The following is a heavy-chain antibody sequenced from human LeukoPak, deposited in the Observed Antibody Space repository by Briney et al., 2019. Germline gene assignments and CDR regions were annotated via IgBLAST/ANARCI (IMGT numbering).Heavy chain of an antibody. J-gene: IGHJ5*02. V-gene: IGHV4-34*01. Sequence: SETLSLTCAVYGGSFSGYYWSWIRQPPGKGLEWIGEINHSGSTNYNPSLKSRVTISVDTSKNQFSLKLSSVTAADTAVYYCARDRNYYYDSSGYSKNWFDPWGQGTLVTVSS. D-gene: IGHD3-22*01. CDR1: GGSFSGYY. CDR2: INHSGST. CDR3: ARDRNYYYDSSGYSKNWFDP.